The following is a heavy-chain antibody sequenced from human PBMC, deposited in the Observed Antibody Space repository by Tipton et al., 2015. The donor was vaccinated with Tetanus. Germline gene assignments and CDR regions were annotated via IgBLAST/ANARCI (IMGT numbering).Heavy chain of an antibody. V-gene: IGHV4-30-4*01. CDR1: GDSINSGDYY. Sequence: TLSLTCSVSGDSINSGDYYWSWIRQPPGKGLEWIGYIYYGGTTYYNPSLKSRVTISVDTSNNQFSLKVTSVTAADTAVYYCARIFTRGYTYGTTFDYWGQGTLVTVSS. CDR3: ARIFTRGYTYGTTFDY. D-gene: IGHD5-18*01. J-gene: IGHJ4*02. CDR2: IYYGGTT.